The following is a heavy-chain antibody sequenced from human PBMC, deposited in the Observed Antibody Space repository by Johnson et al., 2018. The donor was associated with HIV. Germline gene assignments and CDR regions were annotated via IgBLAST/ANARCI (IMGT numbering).Heavy chain of an antibody. J-gene: IGHJ3*02. V-gene: IGHV3-30-3*01. Sequence: QMLLVESGGGVVQPGRSLRLSCTASGFTFSNYAMHWVRQAPGKGLEWVAVISFDESNYYYADSVKGRFIISRDNSKNTLYLQMNRLRVEDTAVYYCGRDRVGLRQWLARGFGAFNSWGQGAMLTVSS. D-gene: IGHD6-19*01. CDR3: GRDRVGLRQWLARGFGAFNS. CDR2: ISFDESNY. CDR1: GFTFSNYA.